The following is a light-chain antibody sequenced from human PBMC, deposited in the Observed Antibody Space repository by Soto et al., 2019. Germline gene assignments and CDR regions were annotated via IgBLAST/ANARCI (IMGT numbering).Light chain of an antibody. Sequence: IVMTQSPATLSVSPGERATLSCRASQSVSSNLAWYQQIPGQAPRLLIYGASTRATGIPARFSGSGSGTEFTLTISSVLSEDFSVYYCQQYINWPPITFGQGTRLEIK. CDR3: QQYINWPPIT. J-gene: IGKJ5*01. V-gene: IGKV3-15*01. CDR2: GAS. CDR1: QSVSSN.